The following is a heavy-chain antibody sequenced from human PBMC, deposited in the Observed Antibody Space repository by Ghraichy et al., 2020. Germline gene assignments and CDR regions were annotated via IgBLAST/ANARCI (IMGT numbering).Heavy chain of an antibody. V-gene: IGHV3-23*01. CDR1: GFTFSSYA. CDR3: AKATNDYGDPFDI. Sequence: GGSLRHSCAASGFTFSSYAMSWVRQAPGKGLEWVSAISGSGGSTYYADSVKGRFTISRDNSKNTLYLQMNSLRAEDTAVYYCAKATNDYGDPFDIWGQGTMVTVSS. CDR2: ISGSGGST. D-gene: IGHD4-17*01. J-gene: IGHJ3*02.